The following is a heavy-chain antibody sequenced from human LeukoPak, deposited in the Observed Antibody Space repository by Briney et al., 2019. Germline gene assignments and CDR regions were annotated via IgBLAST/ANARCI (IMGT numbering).Heavy chain of an antibody. CDR1: GGSISSYY. J-gene: IGHJ6*03. CDR2: IYYSGST. Sequence: SETLSLTCTVSGGSISSYYWSWIRQPPGKGLEWIGYIYYSGSTNYSPSLKSRVTISVDTSKNQFSLKLSSVTAADTAVYYCARETAAVDYYYYMDVWGKGTTVIVSS. CDR3: ARETAAVDYYYYMDV. D-gene: IGHD5-18*01. V-gene: IGHV4-59*01.